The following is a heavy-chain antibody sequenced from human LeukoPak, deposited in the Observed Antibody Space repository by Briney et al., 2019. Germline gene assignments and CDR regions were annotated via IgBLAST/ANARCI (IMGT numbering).Heavy chain of an antibody. V-gene: IGHV3-7*04. Sequence: GGSLRLSCAASGFTFSNYWMHWVRQAPGKGLEWVANIKQDGSEKYYVDSVKGRFTISRDNAKNSLYLQMNTLRAEDTAVYYCVRGGYDSSGYYYEGGDYWGQGILVTVSS. D-gene: IGHD3-22*01. CDR3: VRGGYDSSGYYYEGGDY. CDR2: IKQDGSEK. CDR1: GFTFSNYW. J-gene: IGHJ4*02.